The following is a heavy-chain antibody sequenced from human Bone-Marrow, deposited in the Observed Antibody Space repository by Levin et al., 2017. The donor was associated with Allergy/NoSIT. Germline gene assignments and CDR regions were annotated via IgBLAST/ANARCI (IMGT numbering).Heavy chain of an antibody. V-gene: IGHV3-48*01. J-gene: IGHJ4*02. CDR3: ARDSGITGADDY. D-gene: IGHD6-13*01. CDR2: ITSTSGTI. Sequence: PGGSLRLSCAASGFTFRDYSMTWVRQAPGKGLEWVSYITSTSGTIYYADSVKGRFIISRDNAKNSLYLQMNSPRVEDTAVYYCARDSGITGADDYWGQGILVTVSS. CDR1: GFTFRDYS.